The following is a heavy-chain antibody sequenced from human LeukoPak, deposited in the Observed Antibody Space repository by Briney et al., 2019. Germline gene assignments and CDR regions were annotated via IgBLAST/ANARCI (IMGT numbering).Heavy chain of an antibody. D-gene: IGHD3-10*01. CDR3: AREGNYGSGSFDY. J-gene: IGHJ4*02. CDR1: GFTFSDYY. CDR2: ISSSGSNL. Sequence: GGSLRLSCAASGFTFSDYYMSWIRQAPGKGLEWVSYISSSGSNLYYADSVKGRFTISRDNAKNSLYLQINSLRAEDTAVYYCAREGNYGSGSFDYWGQGTLVTVSS. V-gene: IGHV3-11*01.